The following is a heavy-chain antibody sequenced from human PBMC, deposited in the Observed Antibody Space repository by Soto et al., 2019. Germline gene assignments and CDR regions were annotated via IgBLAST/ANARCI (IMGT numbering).Heavy chain of an antibody. CDR1: GGSISSYY. D-gene: IGHD3-22*01. Sequence: SETLSLTCTVSGGSISSYYWSWIRQPPGKGLEWIGYIYYSGSTYYNPSLKSRVTISVDTSKNQFSLKLSSVTAADTAVYYCARSPSSGYYRLDYWGQGTLVTVSS. J-gene: IGHJ4*02. V-gene: IGHV4-59*08. CDR2: IYYSGST. CDR3: ARSPSSGYYRLDY.